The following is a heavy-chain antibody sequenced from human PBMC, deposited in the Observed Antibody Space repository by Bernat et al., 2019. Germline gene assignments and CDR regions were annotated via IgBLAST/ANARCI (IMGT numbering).Heavy chain of an antibody. Sequence: EVQLVESGGGLVQPGASLRLSCAASGFSFSSYAMTWVRQAPGGGLGREWVSGIIGSGGITYYADSVKGRFTISRDNSENTLYLHMSGLRAEDTAVYYCAKLQGQCRDSSCPRYWHFDLWGRGTLVTVSS. CDR1: GFSFSSYA. CDR2: IIGSGGIT. D-gene: IGHD6-6*01. CDR3: AKLQGQCRDSSCPRYWHFDL. V-gene: IGHV3-23*04. J-gene: IGHJ2*01.